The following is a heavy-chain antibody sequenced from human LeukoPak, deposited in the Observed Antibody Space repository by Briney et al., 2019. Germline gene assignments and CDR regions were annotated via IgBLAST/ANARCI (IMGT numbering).Heavy chain of an antibody. Sequence: PSETLSLTCAVYGGSFSGYYWSWIRQPPGKGLEWIGEINHSGRTNYNPSLKSRVTISVDTSKNQFSLKLSSVTAADTAVYYCARGRSGYSYGYYFDYWGQGTLVTVSS. CDR2: INHSGRT. D-gene: IGHD5-18*01. V-gene: IGHV4-34*01. CDR1: GGSFSGYY. CDR3: ARGRSGYSYGYYFDY. J-gene: IGHJ4*02.